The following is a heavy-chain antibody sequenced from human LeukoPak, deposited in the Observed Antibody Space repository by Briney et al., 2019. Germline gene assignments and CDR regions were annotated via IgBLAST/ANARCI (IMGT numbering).Heavy chain of an antibody. J-gene: IGHJ5*02. Sequence: SETLSLTCTVSGGSISTYYWTWIRQPAGKGLVWIGHIYTSGSTNYNPSLKSRVTMSVDTSKNQFSLKLTSVTAADTAVYYCARDSGGGWFDPWGQGTLVTVSS. CDR2: IYTSGST. D-gene: IGHD3-16*01. V-gene: IGHV4-4*07. CDR3: ARDSGGGWFDP. CDR1: GGSISTYY.